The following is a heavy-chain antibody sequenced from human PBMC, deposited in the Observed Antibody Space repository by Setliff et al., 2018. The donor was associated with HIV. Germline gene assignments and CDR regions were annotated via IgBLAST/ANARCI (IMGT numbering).Heavy chain of an antibody. J-gene: IGHJ5*02. Sequence: RASVKVSCKASAYTFTDYYMHWVRQAPGQGLEWMGWINPNSGDTNYAQKFQGRVTMTRDTSIKTAYMELSSLRSDDTAVYYCAKCSEMLGTPATSSGYYCGWFDPWGQGTLVTVSS. CDR2: INPNSGDT. CDR3: AKCSEMLGTPATSSGYYCGWFDP. CDR1: AYTFTDYY. V-gene: IGHV1-2*02. D-gene: IGHD3-22*01.